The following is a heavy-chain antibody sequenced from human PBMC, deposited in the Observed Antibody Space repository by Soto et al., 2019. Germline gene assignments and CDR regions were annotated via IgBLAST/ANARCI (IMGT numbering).Heavy chain of an antibody. D-gene: IGHD3-10*01. CDR3: ARDGYGSGSYDSYYYGMDV. J-gene: IGHJ6*02. CDR1: GYTFTGYY. V-gene: IGHV1-2*04. Sequence: ASVKVSCKASGYTFTGYYMHWVRQAPGQGLEWMGWINPNSGGTNYAQKFQGWVTMTRDMSISTAYMELSRLRSDDTAVYYCARDGYGSGSYDSYYYGMDVWGQGTTVTVSS. CDR2: INPNSGGT.